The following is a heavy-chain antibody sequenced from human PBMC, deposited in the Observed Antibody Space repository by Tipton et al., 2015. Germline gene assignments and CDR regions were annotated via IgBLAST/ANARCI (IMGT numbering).Heavy chain of an antibody. J-gene: IGHJ4*02. V-gene: IGHV4-38-2*01. CDR2: ISHSGNT. Sequence: TLSLTCAVSAYSISSDYYWGWIRQPPGKGLEWIGSISHSGNTYYNPSLKSRATMPRDTPKNQFSLKLTSVTAADTAVYYCACQDYDSLTRDHQTVDYWGQGTLVTVSS. CDR1: AYSISSDYY. D-gene: IGHD3-9*01. CDR3: ACQDYDSLTRDHQTVDY.